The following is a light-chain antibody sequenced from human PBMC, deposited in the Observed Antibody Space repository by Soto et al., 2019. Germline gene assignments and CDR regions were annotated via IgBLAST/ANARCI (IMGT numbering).Light chain of an antibody. J-gene: IGKJ1*01. CDR2: GAS. V-gene: IGKV3-15*01. Sequence: PGERATFSCSDIQSVSSNLAWYQQKPVQAPMLLIYGASTRATGIPAWFSGSGSGTEFTLTISSLQSEDFAVYYCQQYKNWLTWTFGQGTKVDIK. CDR3: QQYKNWLTWT. CDR1: QSVSSN.